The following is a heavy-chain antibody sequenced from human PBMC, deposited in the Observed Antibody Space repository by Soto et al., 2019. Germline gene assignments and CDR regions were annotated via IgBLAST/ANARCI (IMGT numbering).Heavy chain of an antibody. CDR2: ISGFNGNT. CDR1: GYTFTSYG. D-gene: IGHD6-19*01. Sequence: QLVQCGAEVKKPGASVKVSCKASGYTFTSYGISWVRQAPGQGPEWMGWISGFNGNTKYAQNLQGRLTLTTDTSTTTGYMELRSLRAYDTAVYYCARDPNQQCLVPLPFDYWGQGTRVTVSS. V-gene: IGHV1-18*04. CDR3: ARDPNQQCLVPLPFDY. J-gene: IGHJ4*02.